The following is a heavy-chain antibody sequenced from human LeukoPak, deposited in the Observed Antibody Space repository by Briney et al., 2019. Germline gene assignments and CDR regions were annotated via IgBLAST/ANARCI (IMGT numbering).Heavy chain of an antibody. CDR2: IYYSGST. CDR1: GGSISSYY. D-gene: IGHD5-18*01. Sequence: SETLSLTCTVPGGSISSYYWSWIRQPPGKGLEWNGHIYYSGSTNYNPSLKSRGNISVDTSKTQFSLKLSSVTAADTAVYYGARTYGYNYGTSQPYYFDYWGQGTLVTVSS. CDR3: ARTYGYNYGTSQPYYFDY. V-gene: IGHV4-59*01. J-gene: IGHJ4*02.